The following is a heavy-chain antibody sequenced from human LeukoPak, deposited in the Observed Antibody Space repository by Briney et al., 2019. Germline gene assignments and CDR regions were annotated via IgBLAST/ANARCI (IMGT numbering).Heavy chain of an antibody. CDR2: IYSGGST. V-gene: IGHV3-53*01. D-gene: IGHD5-18*01. CDR1: GFTVSSNY. CDR3: ARSNPEYSYGQAYYGTDV. J-gene: IGHJ6*02. Sequence: GGSLRLSCAASGFTVSSNYMSWVRQAPGKGLEWVSVIYSGGSTYYADCVKGRFTISRDNSKNTLYLQMKSLRAEDTAVYYCARSNPEYSYGQAYYGTDVWGQGTTVTVSS.